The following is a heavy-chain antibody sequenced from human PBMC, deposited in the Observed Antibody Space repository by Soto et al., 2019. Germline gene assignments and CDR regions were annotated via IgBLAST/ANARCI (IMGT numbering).Heavy chain of an antibody. CDR2: IVVGSGNT. V-gene: IGHV1-58*02. CDR1: GFTFTSSA. Sequence: GASVNVSCKASGFTFTSSAMQWVRQGRGQSLEWIGWIVVGSGNTNYAQKFQERVTITRDMSTSTAYMELSSLRSEDTAVYYCAAEYSSSNYYYCYMDVWGKGTTVTVSS. CDR3: AAEYSSSNYYYCYMDV. J-gene: IGHJ6*03. D-gene: IGHD6-6*01.